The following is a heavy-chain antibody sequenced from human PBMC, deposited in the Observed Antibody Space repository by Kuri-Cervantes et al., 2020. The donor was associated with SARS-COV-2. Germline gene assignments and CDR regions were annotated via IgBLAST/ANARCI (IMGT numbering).Heavy chain of an antibody. CDR1: GGSISSYC. Sequence: SETLSLTCTVSGGSISSYCWSWIRQPAGKGLELIGRIYTGGRTNYNPSLKSRVTMSVDTSKNQFSLQQSSVTSADTAVYYCSRDSPPDYYDSSGYDAFDIWGQGTMVTVSS. D-gene: IGHD3-22*01. V-gene: IGHV4-4*07. J-gene: IGHJ3*02. CDR2: IYTGGRT. CDR3: SRDSPPDYYDSSGYDAFDI.